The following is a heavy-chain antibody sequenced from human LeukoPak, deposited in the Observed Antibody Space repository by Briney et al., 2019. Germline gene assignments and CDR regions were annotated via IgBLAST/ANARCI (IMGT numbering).Heavy chain of an antibody. CDR2: IYYSGST. CDR1: GASISSYY. J-gene: IGHJ4*02. D-gene: IGHD1-26*01. V-gene: IGHV4-59*01. CDR3: ARDPIVGAFDY. Sequence: SETLSLTCTVSGASISSYYWSWVRQPPGRGLEWIGNIYYSGSTNYNPSLKSRVTISVDTSKNQFSLKLSSVTTADTAVYYCARDPIVGAFDYWGQGTLVTVSS.